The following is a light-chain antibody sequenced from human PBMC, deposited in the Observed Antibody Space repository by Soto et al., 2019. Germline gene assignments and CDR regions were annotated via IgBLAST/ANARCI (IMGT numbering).Light chain of an antibody. CDR2: EVN. Sequence: QSVLTQPPSASGSPGQSVAISCTGTSSDVGGYNYVPWYQQHPGKAPKLMIYEVNKRPSGVPDRFCGAKSGNTASLTVSGLQADDEADYYCSSYAGSRNVFGTGTKVTVL. J-gene: IGLJ1*01. CDR3: SSYAGSRNV. V-gene: IGLV2-8*01. CDR1: SSDVGGYNY.